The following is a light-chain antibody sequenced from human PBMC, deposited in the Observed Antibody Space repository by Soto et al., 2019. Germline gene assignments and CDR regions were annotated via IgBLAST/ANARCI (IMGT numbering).Light chain of an antibody. V-gene: IGLV2-18*02. CDR3: SSYTSSNTLT. Sequence: QSALTQPPSVSGSPGQSVTISCTGTSSDIGAYNRVSWYQQPPGTAPKLMIYEVRDRTSGVPDRFSGSKSGNTASLTISGLQAEDEADYYCSSYTSSNTLTFGGGTKLTVL. CDR1: SSDIGAYNR. J-gene: IGLJ2*01. CDR2: EVR.